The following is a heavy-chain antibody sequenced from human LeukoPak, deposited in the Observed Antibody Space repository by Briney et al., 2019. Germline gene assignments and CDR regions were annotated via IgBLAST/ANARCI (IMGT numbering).Heavy chain of an antibody. D-gene: IGHD6-13*01. Sequence: SETPSLTCTVSGGSISSYYWSWIRQPPGKGLEWIGYIYYSGSTNYNPSLKSRVTISVDTSKNQFSLKLSSVTAADTAVYYCARRGGGVAAAGRAFDIWGQGTMVTVSS. J-gene: IGHJ3*02. CDR3: ARRGGGVAAAGRAFDI. V-gene: IGHV4-59*01. CDR2: IYYSGST. CDR1: GGSISSYY.